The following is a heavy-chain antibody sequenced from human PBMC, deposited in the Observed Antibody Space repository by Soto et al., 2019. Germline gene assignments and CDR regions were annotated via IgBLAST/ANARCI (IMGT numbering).Heavy chain of an antibody. Sequence: PSETLSLTCAVSGYSITGGYYCGWFRQPPGKGLEWIGSIYHTGFTSYNPSLESRVSVSVDTSKNQFSLKVSGVSAADTAVYYCATSQKGYNWNYFDHWGQGALVTVSS. CDR3: ATSQKGYNWNYFDH. D-gene: IGHD1-20*01. V-gene: IGHV4-38-2*01. J-gene: IGHJ4*02. CDR2: IYHTGFT. CDR1: GYSITGGYY.